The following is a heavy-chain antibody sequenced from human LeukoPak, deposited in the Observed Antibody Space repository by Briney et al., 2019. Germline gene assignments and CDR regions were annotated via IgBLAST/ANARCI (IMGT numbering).Heavy chain of an antibody. D-gene: IGHD1-26*01. V-gene: IGHV3-53*01. J-gene: IGHJ4*02. Sequence: GGSLRLSCAASGFTVSSNYMSWVRQAPRKGLEWVSVIYSGGSTYYADSVKGRFTISRDNSKNTLYLQMNSLRAEDTAVYYCARGATYAYYQDYWGQGTLVTVSS. CDR3: ARGATYAYYQDY. CDR2: IYSGGST. CDR1: GFTVSSNY.